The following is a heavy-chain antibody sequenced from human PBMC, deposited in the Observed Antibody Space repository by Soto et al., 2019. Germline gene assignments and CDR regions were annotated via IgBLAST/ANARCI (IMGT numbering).Heavy chain of an antibody. CDR2: TYYRSKWYN. Sequence: SQTLPLTCAISGDSVSSNSAAWNWIRQSPSRGLEWLGRTYYRSKWYNDYAVSVKSRITINPDTSKNQFSLQLNSVTPEDTAVYYCARKGGHSSSSKEYYFDYWGQGTLVTVSS. CDR1: GDSVSSNSAA. D-gene: IGHD6-13*01. CDR3: ARKGGHSSSSKEYYFDY. J-gene: IGHJ4*02. V-gene: IGHV6-1*01.